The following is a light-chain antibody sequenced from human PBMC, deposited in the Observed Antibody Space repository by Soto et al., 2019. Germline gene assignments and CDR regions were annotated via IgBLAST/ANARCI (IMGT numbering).Light chain of an antibody. V-gene: IGKV1-5*01. J-gene: IGKJ2*01. CDR2: DAS. CDR3: QQYNSYPMYT. CDR1: QSSSSW. Sequence: DIQMTQSPSTLSASVGDRVTITCRASQSSSSWLAWYQQKPGKAPKLLIYDASSLESGVPSRFSGSGSGTEFTLTISSLQPDDFATYYCQQYNSYPMYTFGQGTKLEIK.